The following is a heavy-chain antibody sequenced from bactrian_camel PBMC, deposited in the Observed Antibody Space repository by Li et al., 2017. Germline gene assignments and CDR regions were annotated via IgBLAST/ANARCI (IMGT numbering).Heavy chain of an antibody. CDR2: IYSSGYST. J-gene: IGHJ4*01. Sequence: QVQLVESGGGSVEAGGSLRLSCVVSGYIYNIGCMGWFRQAPGKERDKVASIYSSGYSTVYLDSVKGRFTISRDDGRNTLYLQVNSLKTEDTGVYYCARWFLCDVWGQGTQVTVS. CDR3: ARWFLCDV. CDR1: GYIYNIGC. D-gene: IGHD2*01. V-gene: IGHV3S54*01.